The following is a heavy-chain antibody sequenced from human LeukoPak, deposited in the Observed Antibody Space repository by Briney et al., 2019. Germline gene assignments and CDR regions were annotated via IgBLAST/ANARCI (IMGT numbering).Heavy chain of an antibody. V-gene: IGHV3-23*01. D-gene: IGHD5-12*01. CDR2: ISGSGGST. J-gene: IGHJ4*02. CDR1: GFTFSSYA. CDR3: AKDPTKYGGSDY. Sequence: GGSLRLSSAASGFTFSSYAMSWVRQAPGKGLEWVSAISGSGGSTYYADSVKGRFTISRDNSKNTLYLQMNSLRAEDTAVYYCAKDPTKYGGSDYWGQGTLVTVSS.